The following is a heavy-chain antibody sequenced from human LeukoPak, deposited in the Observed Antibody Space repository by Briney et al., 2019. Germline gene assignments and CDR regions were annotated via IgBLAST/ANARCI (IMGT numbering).Heavy chain of an antibody. CDR1: GGSISSSSYY. Sequence: PSETLSLTCTVSGGSISSSSYYWGWIRQPPGKGLEWIGEIYHSGSTNYNPSLKSRVTISVDKSKNQFSLKLSSVTAADTAVYYCAREGKGNKTAAGTPFDYWGQGTLVTVSS. CDR3: AREGKGNKTAAGTPFDY. J-gene: IGHJ4*02. V-gene: IGHV4-39*07. CDR2: IYHSGST. D-gene: IGHD6-13*01.